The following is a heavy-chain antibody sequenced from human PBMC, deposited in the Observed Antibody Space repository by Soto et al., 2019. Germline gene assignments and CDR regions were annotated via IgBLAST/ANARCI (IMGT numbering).Heavy chain of an antibody. V-gene: IGHV5-51*01. CDR3: VRYRSRDYYYGMDV. CDR1: GYSFDNYW. Sequence: PGESLKISCKGSGYSFDNYWIGWVRQMPGKGLEWMAIIYPGDSDRRYSPSFQGQVTISADQSISTAYLQWSSLKASDTANYYCVRYRSRDYYYGMDVWGQGTTVNVSS. J-gene: IGHJ6*02. CDR2: IYPGDSDR. D-gene: IGHD1-26*01.